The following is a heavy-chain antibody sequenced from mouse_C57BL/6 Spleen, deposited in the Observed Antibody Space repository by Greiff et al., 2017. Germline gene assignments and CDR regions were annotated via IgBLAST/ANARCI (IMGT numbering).Heavy chain of an antibody. Sequence: VQLQQSGPELVKPGASVKISCKASGYAFSSSWMNWVKQRPGKGLEWIGRTYPGDGDTNYNGKFKGKATLTADKSSSTAYMHLSSLTSEDSAVYFCARSGYYGSSYDWYFDVWGTGTTVTVSS. CDR3: ARSGYYGSSYDWYFDV. D-gene: IGHD1-1*01. CDR2: TYPGDGDT. V-gene: IGHV1-82*01. CDR1: GYAFSSSW. J-gene: IGHJ1*03.